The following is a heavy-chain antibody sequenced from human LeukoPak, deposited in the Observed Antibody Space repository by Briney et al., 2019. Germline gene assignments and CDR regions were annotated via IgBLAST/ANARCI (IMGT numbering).Heavy chain of an antibody. J-gene: IGHJ6*02. Sequence: QPGRSLRLSCAASGFTFSSYGMHWVRQAPGKGLEWVAVISYDGSNKYYADSVKGRFTISRDNSKNTLYLQMNSLRAEDTAVYYCARDASYYYGMDVWGQGTTVTVSS. CDR1: GFTFSSYG. CDR2: ISYDGSNK. CDR3: ARDASYYYGMDV. V-gene: IGHV3-30*03.